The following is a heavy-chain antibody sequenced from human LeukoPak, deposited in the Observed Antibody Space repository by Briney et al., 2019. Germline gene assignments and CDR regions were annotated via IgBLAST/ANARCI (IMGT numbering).Heavy chain of an antibody. V-gene: IGHV4-4*07. CDR3: ARNPNTLSPYCGGDCYPDDAFDI. CDR2: IYTSGRT. D-gene: IGHD2-21*01. Sequence: SETLSLTCTVSGVSISSYYWSWIRQPAGKGLEWIGRIYTSGRTNYNPSLKSRVTMSVDTSKNQFSLKLSSVTAADTAVYYCARNPNTLSPYCGGDCYPDDAFDIWGQGTMVTVSS. J-gene: IGHJ3*02. CDR1: GVSISSYY.